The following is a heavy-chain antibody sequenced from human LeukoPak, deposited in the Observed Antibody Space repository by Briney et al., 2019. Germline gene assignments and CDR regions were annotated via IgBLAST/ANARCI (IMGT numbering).Heavy chain of an antibody. CDR2: ISSSSSYI. CDR3: ARDPANSSGWFPSGYYYYGMDV. D-gene: IGHD6-19*01. Sequence: GGSLRLSCAASGFTFSSYSMNWVRQAPGKGLEWVSSISSSSSYIYYADSVKGRFTISRDNAKNSLYLQMNSLRAEDTAVYYCARDPANSSGWFPSGYYYYGMDVRGQGTTVTVSS. CDR1: GFTFSSYS. J-gene: IGHJ6*02. V-gene: IGHV3-21*01.